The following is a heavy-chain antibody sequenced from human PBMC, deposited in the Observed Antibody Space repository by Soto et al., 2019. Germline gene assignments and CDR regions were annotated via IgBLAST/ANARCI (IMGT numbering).Heavy chain of an antibody. CDR3: AKDRFGEYFYYGMDV. J-gene: IGHJ6*02. CDR1: GFTFSSYP. V-gene: IGHV3-23*01. CDR2: ISGSGGST. D-gene: IGHD3-10*01. Sequence: EVQLLESGGGLVQPGGSLSLSCAASGFTFSSYPMNWVRQAPGKGLEWVSGISGSGGSTYSADSVKGRFTISRDNSKNTLYLQMNSLRAEDTAVYYCAKDRFGEYFYYGMDVWGQGTTVTVSS.